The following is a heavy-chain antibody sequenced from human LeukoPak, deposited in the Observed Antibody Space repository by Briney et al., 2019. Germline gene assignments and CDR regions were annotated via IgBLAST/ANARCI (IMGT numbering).Heavy chain of an antibody. CDR1: GFTFSGYT. CDR3: ARDFTYYGSGTYYSLVAFDI. V-gene: IGHV3-21*01. Sequence: GGSLRLSCAASGFTFSGYTMNWVRQAPGKGLEWVSSISGSATYIYYEDSVKGRFTISRDNAENSLYLQMNSLTAEDTAVYYCARDFTYYGSGTYYSLVAFDIWGQGTMVTVSS. CDR2: ISGSATYI. D-gene: IGHD3-10*01. J-gene: IGHJ3*02.